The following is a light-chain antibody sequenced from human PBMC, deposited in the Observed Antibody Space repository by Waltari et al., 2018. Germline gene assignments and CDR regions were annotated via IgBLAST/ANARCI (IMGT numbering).Light chain of an antibody. CDR2: DAS. CDR1: QSVSIY. J-gene: IGKJ5*01. CDR3: QQRSNWPQIT. Sequence: EIVLTQSPVTLSLSPGERATLSCRASQSVSIYLAWYQQKPGEAPRLLIYDASNRATGIPARFSVSGSGTDFTLTISSLEPEYFAVYYCQQRSNWPQITFGQGTRLEIK. V-gene: IGKV3-11*01.